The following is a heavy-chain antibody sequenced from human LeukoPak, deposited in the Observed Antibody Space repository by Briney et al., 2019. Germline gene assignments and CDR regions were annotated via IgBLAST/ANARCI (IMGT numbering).Heavy chain of an antibody. CDR2: IWYDGSNT. V-gene: IGHV3-33*01. D-gene: IGHD3-3*01. Sequence: GRSQRLSCVASGFXFSSFGMHWVRQAPGKGLEWVALIWYDGSNTYYADSVKGRFTISRDDSKNTVYLQMNSLRAEDTALYYCARGFLDFDSWGQGTLVIVSS. CDR3: ARGFLDFDS. CDR1: GFXFSSFG. J-gene: IGHJ4*02.